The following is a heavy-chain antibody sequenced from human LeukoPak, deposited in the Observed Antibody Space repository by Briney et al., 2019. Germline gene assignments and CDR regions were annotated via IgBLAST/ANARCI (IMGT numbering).Heavy chain of an antibody. CDR2: ISWNSGGI. V-gene: IGHV3-9*01. D-gene: IGHD1-26*01. Sequence: GGSLRLSCAASGFTFDDYAMHWVRQAPGKGLEWVSGISWNSGGIGYADSVKGRFTISRDNAKNSLYLQMNSLRAEDTALYYCAKDSGSYYSFDYWGQGTLVTVSS. J-gene: IGHJ4*02. CDR3: AKDSGSYYSFDY. CDR1: GFTFDDYA.